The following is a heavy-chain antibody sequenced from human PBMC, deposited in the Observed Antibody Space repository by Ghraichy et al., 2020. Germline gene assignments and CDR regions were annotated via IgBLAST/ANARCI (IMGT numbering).Heavy chain of an antibody. Sequence: GGSLRLSCRASGFTFSSHSFNWVRQAPGKGLEWVSYISTGSSAEYYADSVRGRFTISRDDAKNSLYLQMNSLRDEDTAVYYCTRGESPADYWGQGTLVTVSS. D-gene: IGHD2-2*01. CDR3: TRGESPADY. CDR2: ISTGSSAE. J-gene: IGHJ4*02. CDR1: GFTFSSHS. V-gene: IGHV3-48*02.